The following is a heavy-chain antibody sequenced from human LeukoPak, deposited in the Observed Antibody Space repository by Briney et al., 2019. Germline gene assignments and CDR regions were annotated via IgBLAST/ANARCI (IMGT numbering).Heavy chain of an antibody. J-gene: IGHJ4*02. CDR2: IYYSGTT. D-gene: IGHD1-26*01. Sequence: SETLSLTCTVSGGSISSSPYYWGWIRQPPGKGLEWIGSIYYSGTTHYNPSLESRVTISVDTSKNQFSLKLSTVTAADTAVYYCARGSGSYSDYWGQGTLVTVSS. CDR3: ARGSGSYSDY. CDR1: GGSISSSPYY. V-gene: IGHV4-39*07.